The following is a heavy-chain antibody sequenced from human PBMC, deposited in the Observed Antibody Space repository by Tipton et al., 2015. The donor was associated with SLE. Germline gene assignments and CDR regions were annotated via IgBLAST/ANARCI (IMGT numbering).Heavy chain of an antibody. Sequence: SLRLSCEASGFTFSSYAMIWVRQAPGKGLEWVAYISHSSSTMLYADSLKGRFTISRDNARSSLYLHMNSLTVDETGVYYCARSLWSGYSRTTDYWGQGTLVTVSS. CDR1: GFTFSSYA. CDR3: ARSLWSGYSRTTDY. CDR2: ISHSSSTM. J-gene: IGHJ4*02. V-gene: IGHV3-48*01. D-gene: IGHD3-3*01.